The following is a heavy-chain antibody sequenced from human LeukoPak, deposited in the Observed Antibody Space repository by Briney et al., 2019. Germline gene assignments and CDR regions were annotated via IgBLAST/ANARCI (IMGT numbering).Heavy chain of an antibody. CDR3: ARQGIRDFWSGYPFYYYGMDV. Sequence: GASVKVSCKASGGTFSSYAISWVRQAPGQGLEWMGGIIPIFGTANYAQKFQGRVTITADESTSTAYMELSSLRSEDTAVYYCARQGIRDFWSGYPFYYYGMDVWGQGTTVTVSS. J-gene: IGHJ6*02. V-gene: IGHV1-69*13. CDR2: IIPIFGTA. CDR1: GGTFSSYA. D-gene: IGHD3-3*01.